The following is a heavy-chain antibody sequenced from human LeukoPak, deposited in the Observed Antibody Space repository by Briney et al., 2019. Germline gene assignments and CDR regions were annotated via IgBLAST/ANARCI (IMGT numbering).Heavy chain of an antibody. J-gene: IGHJ4*02. Sequence: GGSLRLSCAASGFTFSSYWMHWVRQAPGKGLVWVSRINSDGSSTSYADSVKGRFTISRDNAKNTLYLQMNSLRAEDTAVYYCARDRGEGFGELSFDYWGQGTLVTVSS. CDR1: GFTFSSYW. D-gene: IGHD3-10*01. V-gene: IGHV3-74*01. CDR3: ARDRGEGFGELSFDY. CDR2: INSDGSST.